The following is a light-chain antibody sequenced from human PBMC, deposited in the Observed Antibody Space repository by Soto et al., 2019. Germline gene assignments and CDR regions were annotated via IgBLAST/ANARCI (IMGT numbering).Light chain of an antibody. V-gene: IGLV2-14*01. CDR1: SSDVGGYNY. CDR3: SSYTSDSTV. J-gene: IGLJ2*01. CDR2: EVT. Sequence: QSALTQPASVSGSPGQSITISCSGTSSDVGGYNYVSWYQQSPGKAPKLLIYEVTNRPSGVSNRFSGSKSGNTASLTISGLQAEDEADYYCSSYTSDSTVFGGGTKLTVL.